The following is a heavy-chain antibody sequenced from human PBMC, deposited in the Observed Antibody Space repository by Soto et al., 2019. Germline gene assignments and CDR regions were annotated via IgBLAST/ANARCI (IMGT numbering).Heavy chain of an antibody. D-gene: IGHD3-3*01. V-gene: IGHV4-61*01. CDR3: ARATYYDFWSGYSNWFDP. CDR2: IYYSGST. Sequence: SETLSLTCTVSGGSVRSGSYYWSWIRQPPGKGLEWIGYIYYSGSTNYNPSLKSRVTISVDTSKNQFSLKLSSVTAADTAVYYCARATYYDFWSGYSNWFDPWGQGTLVTVSS. J-gene: IGHJ5*02. CDR1: GGSVRSGSYY.